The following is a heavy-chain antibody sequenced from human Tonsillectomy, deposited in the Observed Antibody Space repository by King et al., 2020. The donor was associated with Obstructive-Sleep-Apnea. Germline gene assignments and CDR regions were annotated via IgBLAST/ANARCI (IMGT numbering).Heavy chain of an antibody. J-gene: IGHJ5*02. CDR1: GFTFSDYY. CDR2: ISSSSSYT. Sequence: VQLVESGGGLVKPGGSLRLSCAASGFTFSDYYMSWIRQAPGKGLEWVAYISSSSSYTNYADSVKGRFTISRDNAKNSLYLQMNSLRAEDTAVYYCSSLGHYDFWSGYYRNWFDPWGQGTLVTVSS. CDR3: SSLGHYDFWSGYYRNWFDP. V-gene: IGHV3-11*06. D-gene: IGHD3-3*01.